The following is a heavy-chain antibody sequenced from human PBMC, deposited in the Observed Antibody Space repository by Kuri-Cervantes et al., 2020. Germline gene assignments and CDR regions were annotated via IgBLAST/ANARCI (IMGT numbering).Heavy chain of an antibody. J-gene: IGHJ6*03. CDR1: GFTFSGYW. CDR2: ISSSSSTI. CDR3: ARDDRGGHDFWSGSYYYYYMDV. D-gene: IGHD3-3*01. Sequence: ETLSLTCAASGFTFSGYWMNWVRQAPGKGLEWVSYISSSSSTIHYADSVKGRFTISRDNAKNSLYLQMNSLRAEDTAVYYCARDDRGGHDFWSGSYYYYYMDVWGKGTTVTVSS. V-gene: IGHV3-48*01.